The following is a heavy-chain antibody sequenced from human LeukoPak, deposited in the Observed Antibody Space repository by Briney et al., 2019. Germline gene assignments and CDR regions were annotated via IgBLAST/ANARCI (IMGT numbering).Heavy chain of an antibody. D-gene: IGHD6-19*01. CDR2: INHSGST. J-gene: IGHJ4*02. CDR1: GGSFSGYY. Sequence: KPSETLSLTCAVYGGSFSGYYWSWIRQPPGKGLEWIWEINHSGSTNYNPSLKRGVIILVDPYKNQFSLKLSSVSAADTAVYYCARVLNGSGWYRSWGQGTLVTVSS. V-gene: IGHV4-34*01. CDR3: ARVLNGSGWYRS.